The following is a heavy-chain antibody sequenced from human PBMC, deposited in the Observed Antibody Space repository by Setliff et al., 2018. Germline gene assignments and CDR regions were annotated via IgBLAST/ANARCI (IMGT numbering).Heavy chain of an antibody. V-gene: IGHV1-69*10. CDR2: IIPILGIA. CDR1: GGTFSSYA. D-gene: IGHD7-27*01. CDR3: ARERTTNWEGYYFDY. J-gene: IGHJ4*02. Sequence: SVKVSCKASGGTFSSYAISWVRQAPGQGLEWMGGIIPILGIANYAQRVQGRVTITADKSTSTAYMELSSLRSEDTAVYYCARERTTNWEGYYFDYWGQGTLVTVSS.